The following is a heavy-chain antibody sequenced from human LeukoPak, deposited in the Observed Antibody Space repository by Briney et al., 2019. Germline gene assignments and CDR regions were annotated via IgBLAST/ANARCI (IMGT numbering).Heavy chain of an antibody. D-gene: IGHD2-2*01. CDR2: ISSSSSYI. Sequence: GESLRLSCAASGFTFSSYSMNWVRQAPGKGLEWVSSISSSSSYIYYADSVKGRFTISRDNAKNSLYLQMNSLRAEDTAVYYCARGRGYCSSTSCLNWFDPWGQGTLVTVSS. CDR1: GFTFSSYS. CDR3: ARGRGYCSSTSCLNWFDP. J-gene: IGHJ5*02. V-gene: IGHV3-21*01.